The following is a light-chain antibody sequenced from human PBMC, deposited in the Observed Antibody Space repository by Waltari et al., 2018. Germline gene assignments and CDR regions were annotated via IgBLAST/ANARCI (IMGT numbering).Light chain of an antibody. Sequence: DIQMTQSPSSLSASVGDRITITCRASQDISNFLAWYQQKPGKVPKLLIYGAFTLQSGVPSRFSGRRSGTEFTLTISSLQPEDVATYYCQNYDNAPRMFGQGTKVDLK. CDR2: GAF. CDR1: QDISNF. J-gene: IGKJ1*01. CDR3: QNYDNAPRM. V-gene: IGKV1-27*01.